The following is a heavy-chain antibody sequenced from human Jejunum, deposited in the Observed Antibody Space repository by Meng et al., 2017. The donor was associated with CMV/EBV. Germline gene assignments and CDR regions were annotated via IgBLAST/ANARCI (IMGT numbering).Heavy chain of an antibody. CDR2: ISSSGDNT. D-gene: IGHD3-3*01. V-gene: IGHV3-23*01. CDR3: ATHYDFWSGYYDY. CDR1: TFTFSTYA. Sequence: STFTFSTYAMRWVRQAPGKGLKWVSTISSSGDNTYYADSVKGRFTISRDNSKTTLYLQMNSLRAEDTAVYYCATHYDFWSGYYDYRGQGTLVTVSS. J-gene: IGHJ4*02.